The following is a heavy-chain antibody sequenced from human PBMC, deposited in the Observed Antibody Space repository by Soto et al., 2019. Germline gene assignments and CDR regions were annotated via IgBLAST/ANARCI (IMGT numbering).Heavy chain of an antibody. D-gene: IGHD6-19*01. CDR3: ARSAGWYAVHS. CDR2: VFPTGTT. J-gene: IGHJ4*02. CDR1: GDSFSSPYY. Sequence: QVQLQESGPGLVKPSGTLSLTCAVSGDSFSSPYYWRWVRQPPGKGLEWIGEVFPTGTTSYNPSLRSRVTISMDKSINQFSLDLSSVTAADTAVYYCARSAGWYAVHSWGPGTLVIVSS. V-gene: IGHV4-4*02.